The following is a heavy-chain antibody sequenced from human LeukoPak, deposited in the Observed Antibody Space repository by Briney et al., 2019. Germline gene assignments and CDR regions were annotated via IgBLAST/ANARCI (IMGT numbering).Heavy chain of an antibody. CDR2: INWNGGST. V-gene: IGHV3-20*04. J-gene: IGHJ4*02. CDR1: GFTFDDYG. Sequence: GGSLRLSCTTSGFTFDDYGMSWVRQAPRKGLEWVSGINWNGGSTGYADSVKGRFTISRDNAKNSLYLQMNSLRAEDTALYYCARGYSNFEKWDYWGQGTLVTVSS. CDR3: ARGYSNFEKWDY. D-gene: IGHD4-11*01.